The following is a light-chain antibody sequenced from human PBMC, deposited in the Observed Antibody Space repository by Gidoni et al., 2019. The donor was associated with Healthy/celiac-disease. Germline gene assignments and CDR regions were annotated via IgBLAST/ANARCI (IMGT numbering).Light chain of an antibody. Sequence: EIVLMPSPGTLSLSPGERATLSCRASQSVSSSYLAWYQQKPGQAPRLLIYGASSRATGIPDRFSGSGSGTDFTLTISRLEPEDFAVYYCQQYGSSPFTFGGXTKVEIK. CDR1: QSVSSSY. CDR2: GAS. CDR3: QQYGSSPFT. J-gene: IGKJ4*01. V-gene: IGKV3-20*01.